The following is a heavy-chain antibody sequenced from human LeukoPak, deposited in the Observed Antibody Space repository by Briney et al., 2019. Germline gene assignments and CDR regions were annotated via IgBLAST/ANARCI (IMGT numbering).Heavy chain of an antibody. J-gene: IGHJ4*02. D-gene: IGHD1-26*01. CDR3: ASRRIVGATIDY. Sequence: SETLSLTCTVSGGSISSSSYYWGWIRQPPGKGLEWIGSIYYSRSTYYNPSLKSRVTISVDTSKNQFSLKLSSVTAADTAVYYCASRRIVGATIDYWGQGTLVTVSS. CDR2: IYYSRST. CDR1: GGSISSSSYY. V-gene: IGHV4-39*01.